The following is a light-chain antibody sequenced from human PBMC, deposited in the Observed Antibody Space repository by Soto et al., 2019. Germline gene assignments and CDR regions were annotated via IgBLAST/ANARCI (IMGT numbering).Light chain of an antibody. J-gene: IGKJ4*01. Sequence: ECVLTQSPGTLSLSPGERVTLSCRASQTVRNNYLAWYQQKPGQAPRLLIYDASSRATGIPDRFSGGGSGTDFTLTISRLEPEDFAVYYCQQFSSYPLTFGGGTKVGIK. CDR3: QQFSSYPLT. CDR2: DAS. CDR1: QTVRNNY. V-gene: IGKV3-20*01.